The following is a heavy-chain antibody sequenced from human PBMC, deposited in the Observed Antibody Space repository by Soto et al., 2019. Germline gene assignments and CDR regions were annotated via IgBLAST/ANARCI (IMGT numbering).Heavy chain of an antibody. D-gene: IGHD3-3*01. CDR1: GGSISTYY. CDR3: ARGRRSTIFGVVMIDAFDI. CDR2: LYYTETT. Sequence: SETLSLTCSVSGGSISTYYWSWIRQPPGKGLEWIGYLYYTETTNYNPSLMSRVTMSVDTSKNQFSLKLNSVTAADAAVYYCARGRRSTIFGVVMIDAFDIWGQGTMVTVSS. J-gene: IGHJ3*02. V-gene: IGHV4-59*01.